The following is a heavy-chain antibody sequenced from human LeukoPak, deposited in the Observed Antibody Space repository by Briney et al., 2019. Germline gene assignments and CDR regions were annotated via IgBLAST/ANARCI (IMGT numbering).Heavy chain of an antibody. V-gene: IGHV2-5*02. CDR3: AHANLPVVPFDY. CDR2: IYWDDEK. CDR1: GFSLSTSGVG. Sequence: SGPTLVNPTQTLTLTCTFSGFSLSTSGVGVGWIRQPPGKALEWLALIYWDDEKRHSPSLKSRLTITKDTSKNQVVLTMTNMDPVDTATYCCAHANLPVVPFDYWGQGTLVTVSS. J-gene: IGHJ4*02. D-gene: IGHD3-22*01.